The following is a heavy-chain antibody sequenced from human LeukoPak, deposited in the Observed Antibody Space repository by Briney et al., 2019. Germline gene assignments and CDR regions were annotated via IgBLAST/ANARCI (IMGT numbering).Heavy chain of an antibody. CDR3: ARDGSMTARPVVSIDY. CDR2: IHTSGNT. CDR1: GGSITSYY. D-gene: IGHD6-6*01. Sequence: SETLSLTCTVSGGSITSYYWSWIRQPAGKGLEWIGRIHTSGNTDYNPSLQSRVTMSVDTSTNQFSLKVTSVTPADAAVYYCARDGSMTARPVVSIDYWGQGTLVTVSS. J-gene: IGHJ4*02. V-gene: IGHV4-4*07.